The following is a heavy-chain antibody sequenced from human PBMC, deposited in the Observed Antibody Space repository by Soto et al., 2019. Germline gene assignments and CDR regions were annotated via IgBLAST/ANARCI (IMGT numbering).Heavy chain of an antibody. V-gene: IGHV3-23*01. CDR2: ISGSGSRT. CDR1: GFIFSNYG. J-gene: IGHJ6*02. CDR3: ARDYDFWSGSIMDV. Sequence: PGGSLRLSCAASGFIFSNYGMSWVRQAPGKGLEWVSRISGSGSRTRNADSVRGRFTISRDNAKNTLYLQMNSLRAEDTAVYYCARDYDFWSGSIMDVWGQGTTVTVSS. D-gene: IGHD3-3*01.